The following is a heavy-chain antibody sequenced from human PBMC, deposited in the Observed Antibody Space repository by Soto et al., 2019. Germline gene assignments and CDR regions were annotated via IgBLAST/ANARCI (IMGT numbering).Heavy chain of an antibody. J-gene: IGHJ5*02. CDR1: GDSVSSNSAA. CDR3: ARDLWKCSSTSCYAANWFDP. V-gene: IGHV6-1*01. Sequence: SQTLSLTCAISGDSVSSNSAAWNWIRQSPSRGLEWLGRTYYRSKWYNDYAVSVKSRITINPDTSKNQFSLQLNSVTPEDTAVYYCARDLWKCSSTSCYAANWFDPWGQGTLVTVSS. CDR2: TYYRSKWYN. D-gene: IGHD2-2*01.